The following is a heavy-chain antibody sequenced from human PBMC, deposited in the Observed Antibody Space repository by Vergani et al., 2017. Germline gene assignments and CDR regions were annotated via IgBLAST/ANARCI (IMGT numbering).Heavy chain of an antibody. CDR3: AKMCNRDDCYFYCMDV. V-gene: IGHV3-53*02. J-gene: IGHJ6*03. Sequence: EVQLVETGGGLIQPGGSLRLSCVVSGFSVSNNYMSWVRHRPGKGLEWVSFIFTGCTTYYEDSVKGRFTISKDNSKNTVHLQMNSLTAEDTAVYYCAKMCNRDDCYFYCMDVWGKGTTVTVSS. CDR2: IFTGCTT. D-gene: IGHD3-3*02. CDR1: GFSVSNNY.